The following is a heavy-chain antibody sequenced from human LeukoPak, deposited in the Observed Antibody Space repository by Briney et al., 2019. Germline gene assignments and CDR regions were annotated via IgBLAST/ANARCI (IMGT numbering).Heavy chain of an antibody. V-gene: IGHV3-30*18. J-gene: IGHJ6*04. CDR1: GFTFSSYG. CDR3: AKAPRYCSSTSCPSYYYYGMDV. D-gene: IGHD2-2*01. CDR2: ISYDGSNK. Sequence: GRSLRLSCAASGFTFSSYGMHWVRQAPGKGLEWVAVISYDGSNKYYADSVKGRLTISRDNSKNTLYLQMNSLRAEDTAVYYCAKAPRYCSSTSCPSYYYYGMDVWGKGTTVTVSS.